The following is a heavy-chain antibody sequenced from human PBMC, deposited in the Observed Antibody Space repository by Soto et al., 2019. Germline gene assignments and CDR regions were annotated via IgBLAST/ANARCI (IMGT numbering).Heavy chain of an antibody. CDR2: IKSKTDGGTT. CDR3: ATPNKGVDYYYGMDV. V-gene: IGHV3-15*07. CDR1: GFTFSNAC. J-gene: IGHJ6*02. Sequence: PGGSMRLSCSASGFTFSNACMNWVRQAPGKGLEWVGRIKSKTDGGTTDYAAPVKGRFTISRDDSKNTLYLQMNSLKTEDTAVYYCATPNKGVDYYYGMDVWGQGTTVTVSS.